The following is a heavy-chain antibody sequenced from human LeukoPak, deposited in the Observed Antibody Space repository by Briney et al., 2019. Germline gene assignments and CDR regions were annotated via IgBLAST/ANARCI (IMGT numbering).Heavy chain of an antibody. J-gene: IGHJ5*02. CDR3: AIVHYVSGTVSSWFDP. D-gene: IGHD3-10*01. CDR2: ASVSGRT. V-gene: IGHV4-4*08. Sequence: SETLSPTCTVSGDSISDYYWSWIRQPPGQALEWIGYASVSGRTNYNPSLKSRVTIPLDTSTNQVSLELRSVTAADTGVYFCAIVHYVSGTVSSWFDPWGHGTLVTVSS. CDR1: GDSISDYY.